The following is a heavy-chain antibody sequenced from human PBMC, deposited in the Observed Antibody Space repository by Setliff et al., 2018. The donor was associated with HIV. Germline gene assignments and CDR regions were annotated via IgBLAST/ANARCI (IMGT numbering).Heavy chain of an antibody. J-gene: IGHJ6*03. CDR1: AGSFSGHY. CDR3: ARGQDLGATWTGYYYYYMDV. D-gene: IGHD1-26*01. V-gene: IGHV4-34*01. Sequence: SETLSLTCAVYAGSFSGHYWIWIRQPPGKGLEWIGETNPSGSTKYNPSLKSRVTISVDRSKNQFSLKLTSVTAADTAVYYCARGQDLGATWTGYYYYYMDVWGKGTTVTVSS. CDR2: TNPSGST.